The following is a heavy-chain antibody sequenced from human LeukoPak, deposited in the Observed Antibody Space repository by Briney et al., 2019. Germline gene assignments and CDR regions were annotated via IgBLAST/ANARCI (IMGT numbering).Heavy chain of an antibody. Sequence: SETLSLTCTVSGGSISSYSWIWIRQPPGKGLEWIGCLYNGGSTSYNPSLKSRVTVSVGTSKNQFSLRLSSVTAADTAVYYCARHSGSGWFDPWGQGTLVTVSS. CDR1: GGSISSYS. D-gene: IGHD3-10*01. J-gene: IGHJ5*02. CDR3: ARHSGSGWFDP. CDR2: LYNGGST. V-gene: IGHV4-59*08.